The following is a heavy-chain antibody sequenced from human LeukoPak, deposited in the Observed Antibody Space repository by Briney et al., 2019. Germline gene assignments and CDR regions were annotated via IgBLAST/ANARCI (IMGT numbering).Heavy chain of an antibody. CDR3: ASSYCSGGSCYEYYFDY. J-gene: IGHJ4*02. CDR2: ISSSSSYT. CDR1: GFTFSSYS. D-gene: IGHD2-15*01. Sequence: GGSLRLSCAASGFTFSSYSMNWVRQAPGKGLEWVSSISSSSSYTYYADSVKGRFTISRDNAKNSLYLQMNSLRAEDTAVYYCASSYCSGGSCYEYYFDYWGQGTLVTVSS. V-gene: IGHV3-21*01.